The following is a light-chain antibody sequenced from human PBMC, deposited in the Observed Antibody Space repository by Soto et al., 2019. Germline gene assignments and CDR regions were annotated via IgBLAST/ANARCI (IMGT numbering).Light chain of an antibody. CDR1: QSVSSN. J-gene: IGKJ1*01. V-gene: IGKV3-15*01. Sequence: EIVMTQSPATLSVSPGERATLSCRASQSVSSNLAWYQQKPGQAPRLLIYGASTRATGIPARFSGSGSGTEFNLTISRLQSEDFAVYYCQQYNNWPGTFGQGIQVEIK. CDR3: QQYNNWPGT. CDR2: GAS.